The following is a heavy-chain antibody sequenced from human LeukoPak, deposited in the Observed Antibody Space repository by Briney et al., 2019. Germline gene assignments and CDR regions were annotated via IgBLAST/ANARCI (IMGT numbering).Heavy chain of an antibody. Sequence: ASVKVSCKASGYTFTSYYMHWVRQAPGQGLEWMGIISPSGGSTSYAQKFQGRVTMTRDTSTSTVYMELSSLRSEDTAVYYCASRRFGDPHNYYYYGMDVWGQGTTVTVSS. CDR1: GYTFTSYY. CDR2: ISPSGGST. J-gene: IGHJ6*02. CDR3: ASRRFGDPHNYYYYGMDV. D-gene: IGHD3-10*01. V-gene: IGHV1-46*01.